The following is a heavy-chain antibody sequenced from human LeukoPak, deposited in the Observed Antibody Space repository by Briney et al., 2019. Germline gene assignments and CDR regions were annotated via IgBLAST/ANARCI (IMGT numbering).Heavy chain of an antibody. V-gene: IGHV3-21*01. CDR3: ARGRSGWYTFDS. J-gene: IGHJ4*02. D-gene: IGHD6-19*01. CDR2: ISRISSYI. CDR1: GFTVSDYT. Sequence: GRSLRRSCAASGFTVSDYTMNWVRQAPGKGLEWVSSISRISSYIYYPDSVKGRFTISRDNAKNSLYLQMNSLSAEDTAVYYCARGRSGWYTFDSWGQGTLVTVSS.